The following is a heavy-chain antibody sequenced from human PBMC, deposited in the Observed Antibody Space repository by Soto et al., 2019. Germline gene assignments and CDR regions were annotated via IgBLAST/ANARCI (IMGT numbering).Heavy chain of an antibody. CDR3: ARAGSYYNLDAFDI. CDR2: IYTSGST. J-gene: IGHJ3*02. D-gene: IGHD3-10*01. CDR1: GGSISSYY. V-gene: IGHV4-4*07. Sequence: SETLSLTCTVSGGSISSYYWSWIRQPAGKGLEWIGRIYTSGSTNYNPSLKSRVTMSVDTSKNQFSLKLSSVTAADTAVYYCARAGSYYNLDAFDIWGQGTMVTVSS.